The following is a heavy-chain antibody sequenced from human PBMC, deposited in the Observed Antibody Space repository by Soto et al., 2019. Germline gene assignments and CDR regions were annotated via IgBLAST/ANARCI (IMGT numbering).Heavy chain of an antibody. CDR3: ARDPTDYDSSGYYYNDY. J-gene: IGHJ4*02. CDR2: ISAYNGNT. D-gene: IGHD3-22*01. CDR1: GYTFTSYG. Sequence: QVQLVQSGAEVKKPWASVKVSCKASGYTFTSYGISWVRQAPGQGLEWMGWISAYNGNTNYAQKLQGRVTMTTDTSTSTAYMELRSLRSDDTSVYYCARDPTDYDSSGYYYNDYWGQGTLVTASS. V-gene: IGHV1-18*01.